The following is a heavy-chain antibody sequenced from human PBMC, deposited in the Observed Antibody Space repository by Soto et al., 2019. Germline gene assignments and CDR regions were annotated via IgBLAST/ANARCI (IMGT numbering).Heavy chain of an antibody. CDR2: ISGSGGST. D-gene: IGHD3-22*01. V-gene: IGHV3-23*01. J-gene: IGHJ4*02. CDR1: GFTFSSYA. CDR3: AKLRSYDSSGYYPAPFDY. Sequence: EVQLLESGGGLVQPGGSLRLSCAASGFTFSSYAMSWVRQAPGKGLEWVSAISGSGGSTYYADSVKGRFTISRDNSKNTLYLQMNSLRAEDTAVYYCAKLRSYDSSGYYPAPFDYWGQGTLVTVSS.